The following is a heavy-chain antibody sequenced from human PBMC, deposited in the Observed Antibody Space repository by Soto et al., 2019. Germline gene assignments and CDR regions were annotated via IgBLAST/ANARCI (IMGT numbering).Heavy chain of an antibody. CDR3: ARNLRRYCISTSCYSGNGFDP. Sequence: QVTLKESGPVLVKPTETLTLTCTVSGFSLSNIRMGVSWIRQPPGKALEWLAHIFSNDEKSYSTSLKSRLYTPKDTAKRQVVLTMTDMDPVDTATSYCARNLRRYCISTSCYSGNGFDPWGQGTLVTVSS. V-gene: IGHV2-26*01. D-gene: IGHD2-2*01. CDR2: IFSNDEK. CDR1: GFSLSNIRMG. J-gene: IGHJ5*02.